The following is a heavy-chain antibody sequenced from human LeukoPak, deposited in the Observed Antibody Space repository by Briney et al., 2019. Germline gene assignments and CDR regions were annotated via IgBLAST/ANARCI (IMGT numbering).Heavy chain of an antibody. J-gene: IGHJ4*02. D-gene: IGHD2-2*01. CDR2: ISSGSGTI. CDR3: ARMGRYCSSTASHFDN. CDR1: GITFSNYA. Sequence: GGSLRLSCVASGITFSNYAMDWVRQAPGKGLEWIADISSGSGTIYYTDSLKGRVTISRDNAKNSMFLQMNSLRAEDTAVYYCARMGRYCSSTASHFDNWGQGTLVTVSS. V-gene: IGHV3-48*01.